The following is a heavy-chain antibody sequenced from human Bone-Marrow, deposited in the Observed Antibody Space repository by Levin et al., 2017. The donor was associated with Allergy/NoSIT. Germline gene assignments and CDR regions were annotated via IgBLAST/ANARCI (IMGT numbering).Heavy chain of an antibody. CDR2: ISGSGGST. J-gene: IGHJ3*02. CDR1: GFTFSSYA. D-gene: IGHD1-26*01. Sequence: GESLKISCAASGFTFSSYAMSWVRQAPGKGLEWVSAISGSGGSTYYADSVKGRFTISRDNSKNTLYLQMNSLRAEDTAVYYCAKVVPGSGSYGDAFDIWGQGTMVTVSS. CDR3: AKVVPGSGSYGDAFDI. V-gene: IGHV3-23*01.